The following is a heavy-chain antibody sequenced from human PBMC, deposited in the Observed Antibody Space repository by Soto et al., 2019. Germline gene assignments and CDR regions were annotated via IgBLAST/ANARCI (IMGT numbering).Heavy chain of an antibody. CDR2: IIPILGIA. V-gene: IGHV1-69*02. CDR1: GGTFSSYT. D-gene: IGHD6-13*01. J-gene: IGHJ4*02. CDR3: ATDTSIAAAIINY. Sequence: QVQLVQSGAEVKKPGSSVTVSCKASGGTFSSYTISWVRQAPGQGLEWMGRIIPILGIANYAQKFQGRVTITADKSTSTAYMELSSLRSEDTAVYYCATDTSIAAAIINYWGQGTLVTVSS.